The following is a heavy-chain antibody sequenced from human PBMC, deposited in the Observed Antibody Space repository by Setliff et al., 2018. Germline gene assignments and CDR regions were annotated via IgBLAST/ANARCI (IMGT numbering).Heavy chain of an antibody. J-gene: IGHJ3*02. CDR3: ARVGPLTDDAFDI. V-gene: IGHV5-51*01. CDR2: VYPGDSDT. D-gene: IGHD1-26*01. Sequence: GESLKISCKGSGYTFTNYWIGWVRQMPGKGLEWMGVVYPGDSDTRYSPSSQGQVTISADKSISTAYLQWSSLKASDTAIYYCARVGPLTDDAFDIWGQGTMVTVSS. CDR1: GYTFTNYW.